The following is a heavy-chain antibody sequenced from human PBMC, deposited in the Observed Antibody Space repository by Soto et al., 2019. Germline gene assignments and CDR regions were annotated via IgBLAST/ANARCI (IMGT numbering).Heavy chain of an antibody. CDR3: AKGSIEYSASIDY. CDR2: ISGSGGSS. V-gene: IGHV3-23*01. J-gene: IGHJ4*02. D-gene: IGHD4-4*01. Sequence: GGSLRLSCEASGFSFSSYAMIWVRQAPGKGLEWVSVISGSGGSSYFADSVKGRFTISRDNSKNMLYLEMSSLRAEDTAIYFCAKGSIEYSASIDYWGQGTLVTVSS. CDR1: GFSFSSYA.